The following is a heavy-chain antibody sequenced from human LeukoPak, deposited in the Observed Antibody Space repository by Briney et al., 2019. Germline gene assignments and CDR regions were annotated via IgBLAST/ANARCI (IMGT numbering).Heavy chain of an antibody. J-gene: IGHJ3*02. CDR3: ASAVVVTAGRAFDI. Sequence: GGSLRLSCAASGFTFSSYSMNWVRQAPGKGLGWVSSISSSSSYIYYADSVKGRFTISRDNAKNSLYLQMNSLRAEDTAVYYCASAVVVTAGRAFDIWGQGTMVTVSS. CDR1: GFTFSSYS. CDR2: ISSSSSYI. V-gene: IGHV3-21*01. D-gene: IGHD2-21*02.